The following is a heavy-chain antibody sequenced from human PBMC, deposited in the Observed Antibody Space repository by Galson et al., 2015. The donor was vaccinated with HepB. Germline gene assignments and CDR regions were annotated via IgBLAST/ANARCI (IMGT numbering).Heavy chain of an antibody. CDR3: ARDTTARNNYGMDV. CDR1: GFTFSSYS. Sequence: SLRLSCAASGFTFSSYSMNWVRQAPGKGLEWVSSISSSSSYIYYADSVKGRFTISRDNAKNSLYLQMNSLRAEDTAVYYCARDTTARNNYGMDVWGQGTTVTVSS. J-gene: IGHJ6*02. V-gene: IGHV3-21*01. D-gene: IGHD5-18*01. CDR2: ISSSSSYI.